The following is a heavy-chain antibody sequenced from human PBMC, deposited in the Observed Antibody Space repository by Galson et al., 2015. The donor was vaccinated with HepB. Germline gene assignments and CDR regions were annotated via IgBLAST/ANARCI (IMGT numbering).Heavy chain of an antibody. J-gene: IGHJ5*02. CDR3: TRAAAGRTATTTLA. CDR2: VSFDGRNT. V-gene: IGHV3-30-3*01. CDR1: GFDFNDSS. Sequence: SLRLSCAGSGFDFNDSSIHWVRQSPGKRLEWVAGVSFDGRNTYYADSVKGRFIISRDSSKQTVYLQMNSLRSKDTAVYYCTRAAAGRTATTTLAWGQGLLVTVSS. D-gene: IGHD4-17*01.